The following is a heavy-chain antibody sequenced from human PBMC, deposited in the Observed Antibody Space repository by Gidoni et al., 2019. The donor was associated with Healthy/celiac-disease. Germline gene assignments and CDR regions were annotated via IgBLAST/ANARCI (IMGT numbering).Heavy chain of an antibody. D-gene: IGHD3-22*01. Sequence: EVQLVESGGGLVQPGGSLKLSCAASGFTFSGSAMHWVRQASGKGLEWVGRIRSKANSYATAYAASVKGRFTISRDDSKNTAYLQMNSLKTEDTAVYYCTSPNYYDSSGYFSFDYWGQGTLVTVSS. J-gene: IGHJ4*02. CDR1: GFTFSGSA. CDR2: IRSKANSYAT. CDR3: TSPNYYDSSGYFSFDY. V-gene: IGHV3-73*01.